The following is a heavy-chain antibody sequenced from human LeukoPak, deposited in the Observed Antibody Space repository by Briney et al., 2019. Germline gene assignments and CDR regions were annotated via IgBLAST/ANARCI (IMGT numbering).Heavy chain of an antibody. D-gene: IGHD5-24*01. CDR2: ISSSGSTI. CDR3: AKEEDGYNYYDY. V-gene: IGHV3-11*01. CDR1: GFTFSDYY. Sequence: GGSLRLSCAASGFTFSDYYMSWIRQAPGKGLEWVSYISSSGSTIYYADSVKGRFTISRDNSKNTLYLQMNSLRAEDTAVYYCAKEEDGYNYYDYWGQGTLVTVSS. J-gene: IGHJ4*02.